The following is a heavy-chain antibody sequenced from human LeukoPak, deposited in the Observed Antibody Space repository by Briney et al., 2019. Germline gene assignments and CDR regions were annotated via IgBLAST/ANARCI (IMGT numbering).Heavy chain of an antibody. D-gene: IGHD5-12*01. CDR1: GGTFSSYA. CDR2: IIPIFGTA. CDR3: AREGDSGYDYPYFDY. J-gene: IGHJ4*02. Sequence: SVKVSCKASGGTFSSYAISWVRQAPGQGLEWMGGIIPIFGTANYGQKFQGRVTITTDESTSTAYMELSSLRSEDTAVYYCAREGDSGYDYPYFDYWGQGTLVTVSS. V-gene: IGHV1-69*05.